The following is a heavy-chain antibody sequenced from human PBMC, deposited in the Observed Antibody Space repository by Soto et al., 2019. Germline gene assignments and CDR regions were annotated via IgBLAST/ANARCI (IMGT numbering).Heavy chain of an antibody. V-gene: IGHV3-30*18. CDR3: AKDRLRVYYDSSGNYYGMDV. J-gene: IGHJ6*02. CDR1: GFTFSSYG. D-gene: IGHD3-22*01. Sequence: PVGSLRLSCAASGFTFSSYGMHWVRQAPGKGLEWVAVISYDGSNKYYADSVKGRFTISRDNSKNTLYLQMNSLRAEDTAVYYCAKDRLRVYYDSSGNYYGMDVWGQGTTVTVAS. CDR2: ISYDGSNK.